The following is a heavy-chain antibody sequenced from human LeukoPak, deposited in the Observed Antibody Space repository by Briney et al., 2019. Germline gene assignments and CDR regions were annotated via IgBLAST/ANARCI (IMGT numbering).Heavy chain of an antibody. CDR2: IWYDGSNK. D-gene: IGHD5-18*01. CDR1: GFTFSSYG. V-gene: IGHV3-33*06. Sequence: PGGSLRLSCAVSGFTFSSYGMHWVRQAPGKGLEWVAVIWYDGSNKYYADSVKGRFTISRDNSKNTLYLQMNSLRAGDTAVYYCAKARGYSYNSFDYWGQGTLVTVSS. J-gene: IGHJ4*02. CDR3: AKARGYSYNSFDY.